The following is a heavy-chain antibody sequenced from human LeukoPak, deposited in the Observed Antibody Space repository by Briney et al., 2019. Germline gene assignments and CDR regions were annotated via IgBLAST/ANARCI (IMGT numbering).Heavy chain of an antibody. CDR3: ARGRYSGSYLLDY. CDR1: GFTFSSYG. V-gene: IGHV3-23*01. D-gene: IGHD1-26*01. Sequence: GGSLRPSCAASGFTFSSYGMSWVRQAPGKGLEWVSAISGSGGSTYYADSVKGRFTISRDNSKNTLYLQMNSLRAEDTAVYYCARGRYSGSYLLDYWGQGTLVTVSS. CDR2: ISGSGGST. J-gene: IGHJ4*02.